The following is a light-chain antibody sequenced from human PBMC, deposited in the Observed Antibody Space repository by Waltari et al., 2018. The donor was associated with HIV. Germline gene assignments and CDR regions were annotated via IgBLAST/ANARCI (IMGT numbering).Light chain of an antibody. Sequence: QSALTQPASVSGSPGQSITISCTGSGSDIGCYDYVSWYQQHPGKAPKHMIYEVTNRPSGVSNRFSGSKSGNTASLTISGLQAEDEADYYCSSYTGSSTYVFGTGTKVTVL. J-gene: IGLJ1*01. V-gene: IGLV2-14*01. CDR1: GSDIGCYDY. CDR3: SSYTGSSTYV. CDR2: EVT.